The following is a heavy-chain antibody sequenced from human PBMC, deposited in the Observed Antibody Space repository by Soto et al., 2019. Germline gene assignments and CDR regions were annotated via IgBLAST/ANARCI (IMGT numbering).Heavy chain of an antibody. Sequence: QITLKESGPTLVKPTQTLTLTCTFSGFSLTTYGLGVAWIRQPPGKALEFLALIYWDDDKRFSPSLRTRLTITKDTTKNQVVLTMTNMDPVDTATYYCARTSRDDSGRYYQDYLGQGTLITVSS. D-gene: IGHD3-10*01. CDR1: GFSLTTYGLG. CDR2: IYWDDDK. J-gene: IGHJ4*02. CDR3: ARTSRDDSGRYYQDY. V-gene: IGHV2-5*02.